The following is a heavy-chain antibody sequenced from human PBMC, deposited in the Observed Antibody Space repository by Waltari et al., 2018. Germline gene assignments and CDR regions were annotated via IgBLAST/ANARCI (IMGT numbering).Heavy chain of an antibody. J-gene: IGHJ4*02. CDR3: VRGGGTYGDWDY. CDR2: INGDGRNT. D-gene: IGHD4-17*01. CDR1: GVPFGGPW. Sequence: EVPLVESGGGLVHPGGSLRPSCAASGVPFGGPWSHGVGQAPGKGLVWVSRINGDGRNTNYADSVKGRFTISRDNAKNTLYLQMNSLRAEDTAVYYCVRGGGTYGDWDYWGLGTLVTVSS. V-gene: IGHV3-74*01.